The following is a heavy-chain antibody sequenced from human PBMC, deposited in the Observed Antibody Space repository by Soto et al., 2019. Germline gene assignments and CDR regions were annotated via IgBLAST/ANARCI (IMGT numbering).Heavy chain of an antibody. V-gene: IGHV1-8*01. CDR3: AGAAVGYSYGYDAFDI. Sequence: QVQLVQSGAEVKKPGASVKVSCKASGYTFTSYDINWVRQATGQGLEWMGWMNPNSGNTGYAQKFQGRVTMTRNTSISTAYMELSSLRSEDTAVYYCAGAAVGYSYGYDAFDIWGQGTMVTVSS. J-gene: IGHJ3*02. D-gene: IGHD5-18*01. CDR2: MNPNSGNT. CDR1: GYTFTSYD.